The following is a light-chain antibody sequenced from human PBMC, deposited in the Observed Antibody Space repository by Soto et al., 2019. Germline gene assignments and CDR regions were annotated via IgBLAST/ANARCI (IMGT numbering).Light chain of an antibody. Sequence: SYVVTQPPSVSLTPGQTANIACGGNNIGSKTVHWYQQKPGQAPVLVVFDDSDRPSGIPDRFSGSNSGNTATLTISRVEAGDEAEYYCQVWESSTDHWVFGGGTKLTVL. CDR2: DDS. V-gene: IGLV3-21*02. CDR3: QVWESSTDHWV. J-gene: IGLJ3*02. CDR1: NIGSKT.